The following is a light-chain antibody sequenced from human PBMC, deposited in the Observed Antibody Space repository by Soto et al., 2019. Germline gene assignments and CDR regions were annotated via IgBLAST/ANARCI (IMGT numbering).Light chain of an antibody. CDR2: DAS. V-gene: IGKV3D-20*02. CDR1: QFVSSTY. Sequence: EVVLAQSPGTLSLSPGARVTLSCRPSQFVSSTYLAWYQQRPGQAPRLLIYDASSRATGIPDRFSGSGSETDFTLTISSLEPEDFAVYYCQQRSNWPPITFGQGTRLEIK. CDR3: QQRSNWPPIT. J-gene: IGKJ5*01.